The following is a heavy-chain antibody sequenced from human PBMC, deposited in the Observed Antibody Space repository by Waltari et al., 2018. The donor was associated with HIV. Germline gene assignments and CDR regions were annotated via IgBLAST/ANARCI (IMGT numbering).Heavy chain of an antibody. CDR2: INPNNASP. Sequence: QVQLVQSGAEMKKPGASVKVSCKASGYSFIAYYIPWVRQAPGQGLEWMGRINPNNASPNFAQKFHGRVTMTRVTSLNSVYMALIRLRPDDTAVYYCARVALPAAIHYGMDAWGQGTTVTVSS. J-gene: IGHJ6*02. V-gene: IGHV1-2*06. CDR1: GYSFIAYY. D-gene: IGHD2-2*01. CDR3: ARVALPAAIHYGMDA.